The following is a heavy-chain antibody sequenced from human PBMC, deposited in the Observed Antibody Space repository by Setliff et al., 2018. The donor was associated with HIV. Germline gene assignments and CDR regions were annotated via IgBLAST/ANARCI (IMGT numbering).Heavy chain of an antibody. CDR2: ISAYNGNT. Sequence: ASVMVSCKASGYTFSSYGISWVRQAPGQGVEWMGWISAYNGNTNYAQKLQGRVTMTTDTSTCTAYMELRSLRSDDTAVYYCARGYYDFWSGYYDSRFPNPIDAFDIWGQGTMVTVSS. CDR1: GYTFSSYG. V-gene: IGHV1-18*01. J-gene: IGHJ3*02. D-gene: IGHD3-3*01. CDR3: ARGYYDFWSGYYDSRFPNPIDAFDI.